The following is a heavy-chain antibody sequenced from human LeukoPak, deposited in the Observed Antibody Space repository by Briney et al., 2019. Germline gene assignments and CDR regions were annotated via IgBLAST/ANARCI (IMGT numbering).Heavy chain of an antibody. CDR3: TRARSYSNFNFDC. D-gene: IGHD4-11*01. J-gene: IGHJ4*02. CDR2: INPSGGST. Sequence: ASVKVSCKTSGYTFTSYYIHWVRQAPGQGLEWMGIINPSGGSTTYAQKFQGRVTMTRDTSTSTVYMELSSLSSEDTAVFYCTRARSYSNFNFDCWGQGTLVTVSS. V-gene: IGHV1-46*01. CDR1: GYTFTSYY.